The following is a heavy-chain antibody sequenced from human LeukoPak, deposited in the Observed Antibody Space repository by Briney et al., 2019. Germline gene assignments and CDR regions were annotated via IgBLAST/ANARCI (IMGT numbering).Heavy chain of an antibody. Sequence: SETLSLTCTVSGGSISSSSYFWGWIRQPPGKGLEWIGSIYYSGSSYYNPSLKSRVTISVDTSKNQFSLKLSSVTAADTAVYYCARVAGGAAALDYWGQGTLVTVSS. CDR3: ARVAGGAAALDY. D-gene: IGHD6-13*01. J-gene: IGHJ4*02. V-gene: IGHV4-39*07. CDR1: GGSISSSSYF. CDR2: IYYSGSS.